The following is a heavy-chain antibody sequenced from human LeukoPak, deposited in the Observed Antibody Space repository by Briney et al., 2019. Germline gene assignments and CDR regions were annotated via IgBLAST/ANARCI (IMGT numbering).Heavy chain of an antibody. D-gene: IGHD6-13*01. Sequence: PSETLSLTCAVYGESFSGHYWSWIRQPPGKGLEWIGEINHSESTNYNPSLKSRVTMSVDTSKNQFSLKLSSVTAADTAVYFCARGRVSSSSWYSTYYYYFYMDVWGKGTTVTVSS. CDR2: INHSEST. CDR1: GESFSGHY. CDR3: ARGRVSSSSWYSTYYYYFYMDV. V-gene: IGHV4-34*01. J-gene: IGHJ6*03.